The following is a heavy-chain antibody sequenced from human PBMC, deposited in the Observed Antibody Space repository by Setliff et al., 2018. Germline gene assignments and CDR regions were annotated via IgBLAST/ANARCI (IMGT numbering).Heavy chain of an antibody. J-gene: IGHJ5*02. V-gene: IGHV3-48*01. Sequence: PGGSLRLSCEASGFTFSSYGMHWVRQAPGKGLEWVSYFSGSSSTIRYADSVKGRFTISRDNTNNALYLQMNSLRAEDTAVYYCARDVFCSGGSGDNWFDPWGQGTLVTVSS. D-gene: IGHD2-15*01. CDR3: ARDVFCSGGSGDNWFDP. CDR1: GFTFSSYG. CDR2: FSGSSSTI.